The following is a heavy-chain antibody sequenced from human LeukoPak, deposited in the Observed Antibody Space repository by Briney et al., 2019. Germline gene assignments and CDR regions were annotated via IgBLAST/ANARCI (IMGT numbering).Heavy chain of an antibody. D-gene: IGHD3-22*01. CDR2: IRSKAYGGTT. V-gene: IGHV3-49*03. CDR3: TRGRSPRTYYYDSGGYLHDAFDI. CDR1: GFTFGDYA. J-gene: IGHJ3*02. Sequence: GGSLRLSCTASGFTFGDYAMSWFRQAPGKGLEWVGFIRSKAYGGTTEYAASVKGRFTISRDDSKSIAYLQMNSLKTEDTAVYYCTRGRSPRTYYYDSGGYLHDAFDIWGQGTMVTVSS.